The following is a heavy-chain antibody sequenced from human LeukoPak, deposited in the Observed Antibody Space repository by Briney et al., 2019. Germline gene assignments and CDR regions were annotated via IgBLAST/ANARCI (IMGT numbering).Heavy chain of an antibody. CDR1: GFTFSDYY. D-gene: IGHD3-3*01. CDR3: ARTQRYYDLWSGMN. J-gene: IGHJ4*02. CDR2: ISSSGSAD. V-gene: IGHV3-11*04. Sequence: GGSLGLSCAATGFTFSDYYMSWLRQAPGKGLEWISYISSSGSADYYADSVQGRFTVSRDNAKSSLYLQMNSLRAEDTAVYYCARTQRYYDLWSGMNWGQGTLVTVSS.